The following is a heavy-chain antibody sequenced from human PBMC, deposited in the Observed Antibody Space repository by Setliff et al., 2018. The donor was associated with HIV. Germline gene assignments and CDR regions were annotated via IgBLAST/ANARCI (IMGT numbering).Heavy chain of an antibody. V-gene: IGHV4-39*07. CDR2: VYSSGST. D-gene: IGHD3-10*01. CDR3: ARVPRITTLRNAFDI. CDR1: GVSTTSSSYY. Sequence: SETLSLTCTVSGVSTTSSSYYWGWIRQPPGKGLDWIGYVYSSGSTYYNPSLKSRITISIDTSKNQFSLNLNSVTAADTAVYYCARVPRITTLRNAFDIWGQGTMVTV. J-gene: IGHJ3*02.